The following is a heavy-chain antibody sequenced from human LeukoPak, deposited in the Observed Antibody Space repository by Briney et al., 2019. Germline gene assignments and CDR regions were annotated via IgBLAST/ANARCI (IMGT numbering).Heavy chain of an antibody. V-gene: IGHV4-39*01. D-gene: IGHD3-10*01. CDR2: IYDSGST. Sequence: SETLSLTCAVSGGSISSYYWSWIRQPPGKGLEWIGSIYDSGSTYYNPSLKSRVTISVDTSKNQFSLKLNSVTAADTAVYYCARHYGPWGQETLVTVSS. J-gene: IGHJ5*02. CDR3: ARHYGP. CDR1: GGSISSYY.